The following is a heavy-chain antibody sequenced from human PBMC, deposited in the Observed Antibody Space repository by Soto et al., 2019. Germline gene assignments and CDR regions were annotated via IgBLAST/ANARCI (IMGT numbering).Heavy chain of an antibody. CDR1: GYIFASYG. CDR3: ERSVGLSYGMDV. V-gene: IGHV1-18*01. D-gene: IGHD1-26*01. J-gene: IGHJ6*02. CDR2: ISAYNGNT. Sequence: ASLKVSCKASGYIFASYGISWVRQAPGQGLEWMGWISAYNGNTNYAQKLQGRVTMSTDTSTSTAYMELRSLRSDDTAVYYCERSVGLSYGMDVWGQGTTVTVSS.